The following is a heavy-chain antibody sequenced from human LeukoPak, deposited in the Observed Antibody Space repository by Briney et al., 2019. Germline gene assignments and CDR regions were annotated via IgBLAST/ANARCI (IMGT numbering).Heavy chain of an antibody. CDR3: ARNSGSYYEGWFDP. V-gene: IGHV3-30-3*01. CDR1: GFTFSSYA. Sequence: GGSLRLSCAASGFTFSSYAMHWVRQAPGKGLEWVAVISYDGSNKYYADSVKGRFTISRDNSKNTLYLQMNSLRAEDTAVYYCARNSGSYYEGWFDPWGQGTLVTVSS. J-gene: IGHJ5*02. D-gene: IGHD1-26*01. CDR2: ISYDGSNK.